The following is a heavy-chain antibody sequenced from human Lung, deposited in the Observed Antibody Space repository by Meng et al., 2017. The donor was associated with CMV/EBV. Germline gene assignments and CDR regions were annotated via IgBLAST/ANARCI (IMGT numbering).Heavy chain of an antibody. D-gene: IGHD3-10*01. CDR2: IYSDGIST. V-gene: IGHV3-74*01. CDR1: GINFNTYW. J-gene: IGHJ3*02. CDR3: AREPGRGAFDI. Sequence: LTCAVSGINFNTYWMHWVRQVPGKGLVWLSRIYSDGISTRYADSVKGRFTISRDNTKNTLYLQMNGLRAEDTAVYYCAREPGRGAFDIWGQGTMVTVSS.